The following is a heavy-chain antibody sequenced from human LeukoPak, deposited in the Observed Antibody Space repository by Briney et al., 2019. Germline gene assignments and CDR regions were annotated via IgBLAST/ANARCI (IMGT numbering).Heavy chain of an antibody. J-gene: IGHJ4*02. Sequence: GRSLRLSCAASGFTFSSYGMHWVRQAPGKGLEWVAVIWYDGSNKYYADSVKGRFIISRDNSKNTLYLQMNSLRAEDTAVYYCAREQGIQLWPDYWGQGTLVTVSS. V-gene: IGHV3-33*01. D-gene: IGHD5-18*01. CDR3: AREQGIQLWPDY. CDR2: IWYDGSNK. CDR1: GFTFSSYG.